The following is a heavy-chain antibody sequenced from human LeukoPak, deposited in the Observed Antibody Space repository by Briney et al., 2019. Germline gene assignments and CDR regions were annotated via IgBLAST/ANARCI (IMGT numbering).Heavy chain of an antibody. Sequence: TGGSLRLSCTASGFTLTNHDMHWVRQATGKGLEWVSGIGTAGEKYYAGSVKGRFTISRENAKNSLYLQMNSLTAGDTAVYYCTRVAASAFDIWGQGTMVTVSS. V-gene: IGHV3-13*01. J-gene: IGHJ3*02. CDR1: GFTLTNHD. CDR3: TRVAASAFDI. D-gene: IGHD6-13*01. CDR2: IGTAGEK.